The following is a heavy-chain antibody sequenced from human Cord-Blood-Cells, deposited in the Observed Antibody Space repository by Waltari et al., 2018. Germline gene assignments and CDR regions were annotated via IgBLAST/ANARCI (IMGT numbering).Heavy chain of an antibody. V-gene: IGHV3-7*01. CDR2: IKQDGCEI. CDR1: GFTISRYL. CDR3: ARVGSGYDYDY. D-gene: IGHD5-12*01. Sequence: VESGGGLVQPGGSLRLSCAASGFTISRYLLSWVRQAPGKGLEWVANIKQDGCEIYYVESVKGRFTISRDNAKNSLYLQMNSLRGEETVVYYCARVGSGYDYDYGSQGTLVTVSS. J-gene: IGHJ4*02.